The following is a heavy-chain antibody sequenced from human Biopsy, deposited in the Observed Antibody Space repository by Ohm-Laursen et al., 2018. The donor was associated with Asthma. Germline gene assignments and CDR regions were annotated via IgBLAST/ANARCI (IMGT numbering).Heavy chain of an antibody. J-gene: IGHJ4*02. Sequence: SLRLSCAASGFTFRANAMSWVRQAPGKGLEWVSTISGNSGITYYADSVKGRFTISRDNSQNTLYLHMDSLSAEDTAVYYCAKDRSGTWYGFDYWGQGTLVTVSS. CDR2: ISGNSGIT. CDR3: AKDRSGTWYGFDY. D-gene: IGHD6-13*01. CDR1: GFTFRANA. V-gene: IGHV3-23*01.